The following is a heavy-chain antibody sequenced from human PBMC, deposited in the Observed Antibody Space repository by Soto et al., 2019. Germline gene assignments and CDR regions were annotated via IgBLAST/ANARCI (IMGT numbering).Heavy chain of an antibody. CDR3: SKGGRQWMVTSDFNY. CDR1: GFTFSDYA. D-gene: IGHD6-19*01. J-gene: IGHJ4*02. V-gene: IGHV3-30*18. Sequence: VQLVESGGGVVQPGRSLRLSCAASGFTFSDYAMHWVRQAPGKGLEWVAVVYHDGRITHYADSVKGRFTIPRDSSKNMVSLEMTSLRAEDTAVYYCSKGGRQWMVTSDFNYWGQGALVTVSS. CDR2: VYHDGRIT.